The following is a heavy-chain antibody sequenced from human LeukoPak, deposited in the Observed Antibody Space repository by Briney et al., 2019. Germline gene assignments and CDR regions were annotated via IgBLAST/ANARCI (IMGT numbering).Heavy chain of an antibody. CDR3: AKDGVDGRILDY. CDR1: GFTFYDYT. D-gene: IGHD2-21*01. CDR2: ISWDGGST. Sequence: PGGSLRLSCAASGFTFYDYTMHWVRQAPGKGLEWVSLISWDGGSTYYADSVKGRFTISRDNSKNSLYLQMNSLRTEDTALYYCAKDGVDGRILDYWGQGTLVTVSS. V-gene: IGHV3-43*01. J-gene: IGHJ4*02.